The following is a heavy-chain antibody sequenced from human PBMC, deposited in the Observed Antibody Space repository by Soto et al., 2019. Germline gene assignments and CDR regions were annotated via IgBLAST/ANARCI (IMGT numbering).Heavy chain of an antibody. CDR1: GYTFTGYY. D-gene: IGHD6-19*01. Sequence: GASVKVSCKASGYTFTGYYMHWVRQAPGQGLEWMGWINPNSGGTNYAQKFQGWVTMTRDTSISTAYMELSRLRSDDTAVYFCARDLAVAVSYYGMDVWGQGTTGTVSS. J-gene: IGHJ6*02. CDR3: ARDLAVAVSYYGMDV. V-gene: IGHV1-2*04. CDR2: INPNSGGT.